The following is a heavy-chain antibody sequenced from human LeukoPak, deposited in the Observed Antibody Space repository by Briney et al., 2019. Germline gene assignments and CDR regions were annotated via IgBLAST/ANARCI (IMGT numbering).Heavy chain of an antibody. V-gene: IGHV4-39*01. D-gene: IGHD6-6*01. CDR3: SREKYSPGAVDY. Sequence: SETLPLTCSVSGGSISSSSYYWGWIRQPPGKGLEWIGSIYYSGSTYYNPSLKSRVTISVDTSKTQFSLKVSSVTAADTAVYYGSREKYSPGAVDYWGQGSLVTVSS. J-gene: IGHJ4*02. CDR1: GGSISSSSYY. CDR2: IYYSGST.